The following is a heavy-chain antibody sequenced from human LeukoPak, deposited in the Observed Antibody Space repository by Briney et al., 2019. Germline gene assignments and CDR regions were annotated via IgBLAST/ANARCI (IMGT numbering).Heavy chain of an antibody. Sequence: PGGSLRLSCVGIVFTFSDYTMTGIRQAPGKGLEWVSHISSSGSTIYYADSVKGRFTISRDNAKNSLYLQMNSLRAEDTAVYYCARGSTGTTLLGYGVDVWGQGTTVTVSS. V-gene: IGHV3-11*04. J-gene: IGHJ6*02. D-gene: IGHD1-7*01. CDR2: ISSSGSTI. CDR1: VFTFSDYT. CDR3: ARGSTGTTLLGYGVDV.